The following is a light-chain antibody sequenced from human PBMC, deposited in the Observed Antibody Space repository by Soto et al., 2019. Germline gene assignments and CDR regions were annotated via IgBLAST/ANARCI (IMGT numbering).Light chain of an antibody. CDR3: AAWDDSLKGYV. CDR1: SSNFGANT. CDR2: SNI. V-gene: IGLV1-44*01. J-gene: IGLJ1*01. Sequence: QSVLTQPPSASGTPGQGVTISCSGSSSNFGANTVNWYQQLPGTAPKLLIYSNIQRPSGVPDRFSGSKSGTSASLAISGLQSEDEADYYCAAWDDSLKGYVFGAGTKVTVI.